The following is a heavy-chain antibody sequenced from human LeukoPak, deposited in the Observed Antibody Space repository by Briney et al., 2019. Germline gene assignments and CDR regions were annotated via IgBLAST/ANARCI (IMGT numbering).Heavy chain of an antibody. CDR1: GGSFSAYY. Sequence: SETLSLTCAVYGGSFSAYYWTWIRQPPGKGLEWIGEINHSGSSNYNSSLRIRVTISVDTSYKQFSLRLSSVTAADTAVYYCAPRGDIEHSYVYGKWFDPWGQGTRVTVSS. CDR3: APRGDIEHSYVYGKWFDP. D-gene: IGHD5-18*01. V-gene: IGHV4-34*01. CDR2: INHSGSS. J-gene: IGHJ5*02.